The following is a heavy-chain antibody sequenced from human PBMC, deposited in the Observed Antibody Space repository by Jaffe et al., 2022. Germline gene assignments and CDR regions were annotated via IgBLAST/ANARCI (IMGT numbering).Heavy chain of an antibody. J-gene: IGHJ4*02. Sequence: QVQLQESGPGLVKPSQTLSLTCTVSGGSISSGSYYWSWIRQPAGKGLEWIGRIYTSGSTNYNPSLKSRVTISVDTSKNQFSLKLSSVTAADTAVYYCASSYYYDSSGSQGAYFDYWGQGTLVTVSS. CDR3: ASSYYYDSSGSQGAYFDY. CDR2: IYTSGST. V-gene: IGHV4-61*02. D-gene: IGHD3-22*01. CDR1: GGSISSGSYY.